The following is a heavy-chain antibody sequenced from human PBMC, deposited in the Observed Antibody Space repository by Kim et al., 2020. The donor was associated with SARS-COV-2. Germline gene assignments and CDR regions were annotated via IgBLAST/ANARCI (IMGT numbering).Heavy chain of an antibody. D-gene: IGHD3-16*02. CDR2: IYYSGST. Sequence: SETLSLTCTVSGGSISSSSYYWGWIRQPPGKGLEWIGSIYYSGSTYYNPSLKSRVTISVDTSKNQFSLKLSSVTAADTAVYYCARHEGYYDYVWGSYRYWFDPWGQGTLVTVSS. CDR1: GGSISSSSYY. CDR3: ARHEGYYDYVWGSYRYWFDP. V-gene: IGHV4-39*01. J-gene: IGHJ5*02.